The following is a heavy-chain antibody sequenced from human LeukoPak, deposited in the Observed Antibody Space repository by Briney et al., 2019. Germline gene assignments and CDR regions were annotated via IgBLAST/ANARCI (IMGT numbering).Heavy chain of an antibody. CDR3: ARGIRGSYGTDY. J-gene: IGHJ4*02. CDR1: GFTLSSYW. Sequence: GGSLRLSYAASGFTLSSYWMHWVRQAPGKGLVWVSRINPDGSITNYADSVKGRFTISRDNAKNTLYLQMNSLRAEDTAVYYCARGIRGSYGTDYWGQGTLVTVSS. D-gene: IGHD1-26*01. V-gene: IGHV3-74*01. CDR2: INPDGSIT.